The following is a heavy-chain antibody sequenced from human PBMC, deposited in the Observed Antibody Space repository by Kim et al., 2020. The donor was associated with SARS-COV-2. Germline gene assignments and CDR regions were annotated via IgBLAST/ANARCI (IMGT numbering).Heavy chain of an antibody. D-gene: IGHD5-12*01. Sequence: GGSLRLSCAASGFTFDDYAMHWVRQAPGKGLEWVSGISWNSGSIGYADSVKGRFTISRDNAKNSLYLQMNSLRAEDTALYYCAKDIMRGNRWLQLRAFDIWGQGTMVTVSS. J-gene: IGHJ3*02. CDR3: AKDIMRGNRWLQLRAFDI. V-gene: IGHV3-9*01. CDR1: GFTFDDYA. CDR2: ISWNSGSI.